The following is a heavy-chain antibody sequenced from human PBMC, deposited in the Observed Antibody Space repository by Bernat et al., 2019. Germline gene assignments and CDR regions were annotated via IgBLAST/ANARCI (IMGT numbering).Heavy chain of an antibody. CDR3: ARDPGMCLSCIDS. J-gene: IGHJ4*02. D-gene: IGHD2-2*01. Sequence: QVQLQQSGPGLVKPSQTLSLTCAISGDSVSSNSAAWNWIRQSPSRGLEWLGRTYYRSKWYHDYALSLKSRITINPDTSKNHFSLQLNSVTPEDTAVYYCARDPGMCLSCIDSCGQGTLVTVSS. CDR1: GDSVSSNSAA. V-gene: IGHV6-1*01. CDR2: TYYRSKWYH.